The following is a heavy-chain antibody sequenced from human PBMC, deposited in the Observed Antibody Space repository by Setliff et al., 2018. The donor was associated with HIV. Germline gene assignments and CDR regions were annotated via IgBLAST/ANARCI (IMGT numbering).Heavy chain of an antibody. Sequence: SVKVSCKASGGTFSSYAISWVRQAPGQGLEWMGGIIPIFGTANYAQKFQSRVTITRDTAARTDYMELSSLRSEDTAVYFCAREGEGNGWARLDYWGQGTLVTVSS. J-gene: IGHJ4*02. CDR3: AREGEGNGWARLDY. D-gene: IGHD6-19*01. CDR2: IIPIFGTA. V-gene: IGHV1-69*05. CDR1: GGTFSSYA.